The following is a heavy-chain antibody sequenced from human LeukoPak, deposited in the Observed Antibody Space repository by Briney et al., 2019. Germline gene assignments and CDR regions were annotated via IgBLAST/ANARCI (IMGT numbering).Heavy chain of an antibody. V-gene: IGHV4-59*01. CDR3: ARGSNWFDP. J-gene: IGHJ5*02. Sequence: SETLSLTCTVSGGSISSYYWSWIRQPPGKGLEWIGYMYYSGTTNYNPSLKSRVTISIDTSKSLFSLKLTSVTAADTAMYYCARGSNWFDPWGQGTLVTVSS. CDR1: GGSISSYY. CDR2: MYYSGTT.